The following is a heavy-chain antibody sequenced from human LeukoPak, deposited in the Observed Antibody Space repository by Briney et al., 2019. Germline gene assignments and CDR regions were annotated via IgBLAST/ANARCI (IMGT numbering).Heavy chain of an antibody. CDR3: VRGMPTPGMDY. D-gene: IGHD3-10*01. V-gene: IGHV7-4-1*04. CDR2: IDTTTGNP. Sequence: HGASVKVSCKASGYPFSAHFLNWVRQAPGQGLEWMGNIDTTTGNPRYAQDFTGRFVFSLDTSVSMAYLQITSLKADDTAAYYCVRGMPTPGMDYWGQGTQVTVSS. J-gene: IGHJ4*02. CDR1: GYPFSAHF.